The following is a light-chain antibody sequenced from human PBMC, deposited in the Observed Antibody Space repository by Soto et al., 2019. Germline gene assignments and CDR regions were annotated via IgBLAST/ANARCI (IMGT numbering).Light chain of an antibody. CDR1: SSNIGSNY. Sequence: QSVLTQPPSASGPPGQRVTISCSGSSSNIGSNYVYWYQQLPGAAPKLLIYNDNQRPSGVPDRFSGSKSGTSASLAISGLRSDNEADYYCAAWDDSLSGPVFGGGTKLTVL. CDR3: AAWDDSLSGPV. J-gene: IGLJ3*02. V-gene: IGLV1-47*02. CDR2: NDN.